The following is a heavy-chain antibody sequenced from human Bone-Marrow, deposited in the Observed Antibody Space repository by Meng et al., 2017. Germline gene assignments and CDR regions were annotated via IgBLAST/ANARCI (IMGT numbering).Heavy chain of an antibody. Sequence: ESLKIPFAGSGFTFSSYNMHWVRQTPGDGLVWVSRINTDSSITTYADSVKGRFTISRDDAKNTVYLQMNSLRADDTAVYYCARDADWVIFDHWGQGAMVTVSS. CDR3: ARDADWVIFDH. CDR1: GFTFSSYN. V-gene: IGHV3-74*03. J-gene: IGHJ4*02. CDR2: INTDSSIT. D-gene: IGHD3/OR15-3a*01.